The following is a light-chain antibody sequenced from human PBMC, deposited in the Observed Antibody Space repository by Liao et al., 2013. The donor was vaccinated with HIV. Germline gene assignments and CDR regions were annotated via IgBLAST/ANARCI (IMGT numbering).Light chain of an antibody. CDR2: YDS. J-gene: IGLJ1*01. V-gene: IGLV3-21*01. CDR1: NIGSKS. CDR3: QVWDSTSDHPGYV. Sequence: SYVLTQPPSVSVAPGETARITCGGDNIGSKSVHWYQQKPGQAPVLVIYYDSDRPSGIPERFSGSNSGNTATLTISRVEAGDEADYYCQVWDSTSDHPGYVFGTGTKVTVL.